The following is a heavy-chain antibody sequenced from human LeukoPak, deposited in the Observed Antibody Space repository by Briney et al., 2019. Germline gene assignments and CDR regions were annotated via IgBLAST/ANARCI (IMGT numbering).Heavy chain of an antibody. CDR2: ISGSGGST. J-gene: IGHJ6*03. V-gene: IGHV3-23*01. CDR1: GFTVSSNY. Sequence: PGGSLRLSCAASGFTVSSNYMSWVRQAPGKGLEWVSAISGSGGSTYYADSVKGRFTISRDNSKNTLYLQMNSLRAEDTAVYYCAKNSRYSSSWAYYYYYMDVWGKGTTVTVSS. CDR3: AKNSRYSSSWAYYYYYMDV. D-gene: IGHD6-13*01.